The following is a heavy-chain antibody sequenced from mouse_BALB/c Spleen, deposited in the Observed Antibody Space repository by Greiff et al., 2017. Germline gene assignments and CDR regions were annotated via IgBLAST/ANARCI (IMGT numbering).Heavy chain of an antibody. V-gene: IGHV3-6*02. CDR3: ARESTTALYAMDY. CDR2: ISYDGSN. Sequence: EVKLMESGPGLVKPSQSLSLTCSVTGYSITSGYYWNWIRQFPGNKLEWMGYISYDGSNNYNPSLKNRISITRDTSKNQFFLKLNSVTTEDTATYYCARESTTALYAMDYWGQGTSVTVSS. J-gene: IGHJ4*01. D-gene: IGHD1-2*01. CDR1: GYSITSGYY.